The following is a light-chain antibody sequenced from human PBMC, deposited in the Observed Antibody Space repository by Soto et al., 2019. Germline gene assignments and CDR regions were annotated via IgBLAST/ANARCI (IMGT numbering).Light chain of an antibody. J-gene: IGKJ3*01. V-gene: IGKV3-11*01. CDR3: QQRSNWPPFT. CDR1: QSVSSY. Sequence: EIVLTQSPATLSLSPGERATLSCRASQSVSSYLAWYPHKPGQAPRLLFYDASNRATGIPARFSGSGSGTDFTLTISSLEAEDVAVYYCQQRSNWPPFTFGPGTKVYIK. CDR2: DAS.